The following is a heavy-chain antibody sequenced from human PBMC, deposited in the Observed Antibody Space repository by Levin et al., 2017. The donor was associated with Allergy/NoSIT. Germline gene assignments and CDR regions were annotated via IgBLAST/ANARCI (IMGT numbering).Heavy chain of an antibody. V-gene: IGHV4-34*01. Sequence: SETLSLTCAVFGGSFSGYSWSWIRQPPGKGLEWIGEINHSGSANYNPSLKSRVTISLDRSQNQFSLKLGSVTAADTAVYYCARAPIFGVVIMFDYWGQGTLVTVSS. CDR2: INHSGSA. CDR1: GGSFSGYS. D-gene: IGHD3-3*01. J-gene: IGHJ4*02. CDR3: ARAPIFGVVIMFDY.